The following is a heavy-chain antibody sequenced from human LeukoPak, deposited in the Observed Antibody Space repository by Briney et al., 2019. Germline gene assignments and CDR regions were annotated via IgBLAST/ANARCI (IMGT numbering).Heavy chain of an antibody. Sequence: SETLSLTCTVSGGSISGYYWNWIRQPAGKGLEWIGRIYTSGSTNYNPSLKSRVTMSVDTSKNQFSLKLSSVTAADTAMYYCARAASDYDILTGYSHTRFDYWGQGTLVTVSS. CDR2: IYTSGST. V-gene: IGHV4-4*07. CDR1: GGSISGYY. J-gene: IGHJ4*02. CDR3: ARAASDYDILTGYSHTRFDY. D-gene: IGHD3-9*01.